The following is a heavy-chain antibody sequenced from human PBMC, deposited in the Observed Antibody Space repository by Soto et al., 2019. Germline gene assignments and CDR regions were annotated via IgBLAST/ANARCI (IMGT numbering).Heavy chain of an antibody. CDR1: GFTFSSYS. CDR2: ISSSSSYI. J-gene: IGHJ3*02. CDR3: ARSNSYYYDSSGYYYGDAFDI. D-gene: IGHD3-22*01. V-gene: IGHV3-21*01. Sequence: GGSLRLSCAASGFTFSSYSMNWVRQAPEKGLEWVSSISSSSSYIYYADSVKGRFTISRDNAKNSLYLQMNSLRAEDTAVYYCARSNSYYYDSSGYYYGDAFDIWGQGTMVTVSS.